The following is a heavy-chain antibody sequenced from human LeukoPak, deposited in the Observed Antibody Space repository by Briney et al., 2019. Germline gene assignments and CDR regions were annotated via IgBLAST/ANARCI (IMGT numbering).Heavy chain of an antibody. J-gene: IGHJ3*02. CDR2: FNPSGGST. V-gene: IGHV1-46*01. CDR3: ATEPLLTGTTSGGADAFHI. D-gene: IGHD1-20*01. Sequence: ASVKVSCKASGYAFSNYFTHWVRQAPGQGLEWVGMFNPSGGSTNYAQKFQGRVIMTRDTSTSTVYMDRSSLTSEDTAVYYCATEPLLTGTTSGGADAFHIWGQGTVVTVSS. CDR1: GYAFSNYF.